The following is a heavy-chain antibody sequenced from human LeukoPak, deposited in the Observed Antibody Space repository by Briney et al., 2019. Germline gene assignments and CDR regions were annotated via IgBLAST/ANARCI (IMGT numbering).Heavy chain of an antibody. CDR1: GGSFSGYY. CDR2: INHSGST. V-gene: IGHV4-34*01. CDR3: ARVRWYAGYFDL. D-gene: IGHD4-23*01. Sequence: SETLSLTCAVYGGSFSGYYWSWIRQPPGKGLEWIGEINHSGSTNYNPSLKSRVTISVDTSKNQFSLKLSSVTAADTAVYYCARVRWYAGYFDLWGRGTLVTVSS. J-gene: IGHJ2*01.